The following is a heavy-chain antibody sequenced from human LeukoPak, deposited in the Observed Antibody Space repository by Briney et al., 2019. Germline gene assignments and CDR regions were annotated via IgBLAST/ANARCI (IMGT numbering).Heavy chain of an antibody. CDR1: GFTFSSYS. Sequence: GGSLRLSCAASGFTFSSYSMNWVRQAPGKGLEGVSSISSSSSYIYYADSVKGRFTISRDNPKNSLYLQMNILRAEDTAVYYCARDSRIQLWLNWGQGTLVTVSS. CDR3: ARDSRIQLWLN. J-gene: IGHJ4*02. CDR2: ISSSSSYI. V-gene: IGHV3-21*01. D-gene: IGHD5-18*01.